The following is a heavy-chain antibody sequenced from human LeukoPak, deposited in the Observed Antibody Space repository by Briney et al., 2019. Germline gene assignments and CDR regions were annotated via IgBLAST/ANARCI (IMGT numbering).Heavy chain of an antibody. Sequence: GGSLRLSCAASGFTFSNAWMSWVRQAPGKGLEWVGRIKSKTDGGTTDYAAPVKGRFTISRDDSKNTLYLQMNSLRAEDTAVYYCAKSALGTGQWLVQVDYWGQGTLVTVSS. CDR1: GFTFSNAW. J-gene: IGHJ4*02. V-gene: IGHV3-15*01. CDR2: IKSKTDGGTT. CDR3: AKSALGTGQWLVQVDY. D-gene: IGHD6-19*01.